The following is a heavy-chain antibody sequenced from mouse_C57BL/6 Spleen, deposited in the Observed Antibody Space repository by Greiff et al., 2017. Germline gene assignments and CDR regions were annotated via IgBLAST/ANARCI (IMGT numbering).Heavy chain of an antibody. J-gene: IGHJ3*01. D-gene: IGHD2-5*01. Sequence: VQLQQSGAELVRPGASVKLSCTASGFNIQDDYMHWVKQRPEQGLEWIGWIDPENGDTEYASKFQGKATITADTSSNTAYLQLSSLTSEDTAVYYCTTSYYINQAWFAYWGQGTLVTVSA. V-gene: IGHV14-4*01. CDR1: GFNIQDDY. CDR2: IDPENGDT. CDR3: TTSYYINQAWFAY.